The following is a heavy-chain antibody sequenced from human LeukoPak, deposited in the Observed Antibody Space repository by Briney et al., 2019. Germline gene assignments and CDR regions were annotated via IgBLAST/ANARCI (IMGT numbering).Heavy chain of an antibody. V-gene: IGHV4-61*02. J-gene: IGHJ4*02. Sequence: TSETLSLTCTVSGGSLNSGRDSWSWVRQSAGKGLEWIGRVSSTGSTNYNAAPKSRVAISVDTSKNQFSLKLSSVTAADTAVYYCARSELLWFGGVNSGFDYWGQGTLVTVSS. CDR3: ARSELLWFGGVNSGFDY. CDR2: VSSTGST. CDR1: GGSLNSGRDS. D-gene: IGHD3-10*01.